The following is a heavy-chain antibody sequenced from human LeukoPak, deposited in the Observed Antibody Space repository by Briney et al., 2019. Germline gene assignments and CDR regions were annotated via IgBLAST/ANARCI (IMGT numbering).Heavy chain of an antibody. CDR1: GGSISSSSYY. CDR3: ARVTGATGFDP. CDR2: IYHSGST. D-gene: IGHD1-26*01. J-gene: IGHJ5*02. Sequence: SETLSLTCTVSGGSISSSSYYWGWIRQPPGKGLEWIGSIYHSGSTYYNPSLKCRVTISVDTSKNQLSLKLSSVTAADTAVYYCARVTGATGFDPWGQGTLVTVSS. V-gene: IGHV4-39*07.